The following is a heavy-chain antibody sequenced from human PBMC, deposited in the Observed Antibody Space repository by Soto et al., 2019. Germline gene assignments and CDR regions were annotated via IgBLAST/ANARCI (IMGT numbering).Heavy chain of an antibody. CDR1: RFTFSSYG. Sequence: QVQLVESGGGVVQPGRSLRLSCAASRFTFSSYGMHWVRQAPGKGLEWVAVISYDGSNKYYADSVKGRFTISRDNSKNTLYLQMNSLRAEDTAVYYCAKDRPKRITMIVVTIDYWGQGTLVTVSS. CDR2: ISYDGSNK. J-gene: IGHJ4*02. D-gene: IGHD3-22*01. CDR3: AKDRPKRITMIVVTIDY. V-gene: IGHV3-30*18.